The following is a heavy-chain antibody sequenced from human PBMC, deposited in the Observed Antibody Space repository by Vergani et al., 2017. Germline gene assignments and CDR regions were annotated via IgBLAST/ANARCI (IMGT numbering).Heavy chain of an antibody. CDR1: GFTFSSYS. Sequence: EVQLVESGGGLVKPGGSLRLSCAASGFTFSSYSMNWVRQAPGKGLEWVSSISSSSSYIYYADSVKGRFTISRDNAKNSLYLQMNSLRAEDTAVYYCAKDWGIAARYFDYWGQGTLVTVSS. CDR3: AKDWGIAARYFDY. V-gene: IGHV3-21*01. J-gene: IGHJ4*02. CDR2: ISSSSSYI. D-gene: IGHD6-6*01.